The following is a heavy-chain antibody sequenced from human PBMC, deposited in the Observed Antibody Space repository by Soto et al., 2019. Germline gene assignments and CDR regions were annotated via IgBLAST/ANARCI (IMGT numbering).Heavy chain of an antibody. D-gene: IGHD6-13*01. CDR2: ISAYNGNT. CDR1: GYTFTSYG. J-gene: IGHJ4*02. V-gene: IGHV1-18*04. CDR3: ARDPGIAAAGMDFDY. Sequence: ASVKVSCKASGYTFTSYGISWVRQAPGQGLEWMGWISAYNGNTNYAQKLQGRVTMTTDTSTSTAYMELRSLRSDDTAVYYCARDPGIAAAGMDFDYWGQGTLVTSPQ.